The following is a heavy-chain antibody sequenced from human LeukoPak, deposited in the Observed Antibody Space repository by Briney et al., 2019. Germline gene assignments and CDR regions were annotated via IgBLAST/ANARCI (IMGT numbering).Heavy chain of an antibody. CDR2: IEQDGSET. J-gene: IGHJ6*04. D-gene: IGHD3-10*02. Sequence: GGSLRLSCAASGFPFSNYWMTWVRQAPGKGLEWVATIEQDGSETYYLGSVKGRFIISRDNAKNSLYLQMNSLRAEDTAVYYCAELGITMIGGVWGKGTTVTISS. V-gene: IGHV3-7*01. CDR1: GFPFSNYW. CDR3: AELGITMIGGV.